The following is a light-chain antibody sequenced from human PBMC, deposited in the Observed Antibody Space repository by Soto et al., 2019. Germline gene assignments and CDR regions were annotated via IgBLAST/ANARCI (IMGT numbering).Light chain of an antibody. CDR1: SSDVGGYNY. Sequence: QSALTQPASVSGSPGQSITISCNGTSSDVGGYNYVSWYQQHPGKAPKLMIYDVSNRPSGVSNRFSGSKSGNTASLTISGLQAEDEADYYCSSFTSRSTVVFGGGTKLTVL. V-gene: IGLV2-14*01. J-gene: IGLJ3*02. CDR2: DVS. CDR3: SSFTSRSTVV.